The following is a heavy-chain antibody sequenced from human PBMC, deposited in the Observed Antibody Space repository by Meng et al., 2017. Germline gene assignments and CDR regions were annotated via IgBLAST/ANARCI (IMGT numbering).Heavy chain of an antibody. Sequence: KEYGHPLVKPPQTLTPTCTVSGFALSTRGVGVGWISQPPGKALEWIGSIYYRWSTYYNPSLKSRVTISVAMSKNQFSLKLSSVTAADTAVYYCARDGIAAAGTGRSYFQHWGQGTLVTVSS. V-gene: IGHV4-39*07. CDR1: GFALSTRGVG. CDR3: ARDGIAAAGTGRSYFQH. CDR2: IYYRWST. D-gene: IGHD6-13*01. J-gene: IGHJ1*01.